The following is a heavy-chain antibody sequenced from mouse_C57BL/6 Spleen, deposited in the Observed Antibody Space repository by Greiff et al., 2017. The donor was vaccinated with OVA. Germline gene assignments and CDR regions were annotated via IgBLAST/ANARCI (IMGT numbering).Heavy chain of an antibody. Sequence: VKLMESGAELVKPGASVKLSCKASGYTFTEYTIHWVKQRSGQGLEWIGWFYPGSGSIKYNEKFKDKATLTADKSSSTVYMELSRLTSEDSAVYFCARHEDTGSSPAWFAYWGQGTLVTVSA. CDR2: FYPGSGSI. D-gene: IGHD1-1*01. CDR3: ARHEDTGSSPAWFAY. J-gene: IGHJ3*01. CDR1: GYTFTEYT. V-gene: IGHV1-62-2*01.